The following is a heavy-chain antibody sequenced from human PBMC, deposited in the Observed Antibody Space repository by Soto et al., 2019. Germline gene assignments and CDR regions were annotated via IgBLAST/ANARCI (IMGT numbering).Heavy chain of an antibody. CDR3: ARHLAPYWNRPYYFDC. Sequence: SETLSLTCTVSGGSLSSSRYYWGWIRQPPGKGLEWIGSIYYSGSTYYNPSLKSRVTISVDTSKNQFSLKLSSVTAADTAVYYCARHLAPYWNRPYYFDCWGQGTLVTVSS. CDR2: IYYSGST. CDR1: GGSLSSSRYY. D-gene: IGHD1-1*01. V-gene: IGHV4-39*01. J-gene: IGHJ4*02.